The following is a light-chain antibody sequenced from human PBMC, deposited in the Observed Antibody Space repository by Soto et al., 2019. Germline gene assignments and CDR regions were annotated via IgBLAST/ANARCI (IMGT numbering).Light chain of an antibody. J-gene: IGKJ4*01. V-gene: IGKV3-15*01. CDR3: QQYHTWPIT. CDR2: GAS. Sequence: EIVMTQSPSTLSVSPRDRATLSCRASQGVSRKLAWYQHKPGQAPRLLISGASTGATGIPARFSGSGSGTEFTLTISSLQSEDCAIYYCQQYHTWPITVGGGTKVDNK. CDR1: QGVSRK.